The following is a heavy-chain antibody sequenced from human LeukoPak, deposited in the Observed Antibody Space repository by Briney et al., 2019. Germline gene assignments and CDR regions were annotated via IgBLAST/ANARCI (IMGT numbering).Heavy chain of an antibody. J-gene: IGHJ4*02. CDR2: IKQDGSEK. CDR1: GFTFSSYA. D-gene: IGHD1-1*01. CDR3: ASRYNWNDPLGY. Sequence: PGGSLRLSCAASGFTFSSYAMSWVRQAPGKGLEWVANIKQDGSEKYYVDSVKGRFTISRDNAKNSLYLQMNSLRAEDTAVYYCASRYNWNDPLGYWGQGTLVTVSS. V-gene: IGHV3-7*01.